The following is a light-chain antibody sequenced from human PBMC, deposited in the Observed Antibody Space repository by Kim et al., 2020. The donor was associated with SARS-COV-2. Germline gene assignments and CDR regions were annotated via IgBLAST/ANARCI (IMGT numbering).Light chain of an antibody. CDR1: SSNMGNNY. Sequence: GQKVPVSCSGSSSNMGNNYVSWYQQLPGTAPKVLIYDNNKRPSGIPDRFSGAKCGTSATLGITGLQTGDEADYYCGTWDSSLSAAVFGGGTQLTVL. J-gene: IGLJ7*01. V-gene: IGLV1-51*01. CDR3: GTWDSSLSAAV. CDR2: DNN.